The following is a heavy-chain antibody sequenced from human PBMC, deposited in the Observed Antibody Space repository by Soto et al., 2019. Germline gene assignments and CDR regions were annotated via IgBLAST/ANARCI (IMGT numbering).Heavy chain of an antibody. CDR1: GFSLSTTGVG. J-gene: IGHJ5*02. V-gene: IGHV2-5*02. D-gene: IGHD3-10*01. CDR2: IYWDDDK. CDR3: AQRLRDYGLGRERANYFDP. Sequence: QITLKESGPTLVRPTQTLTLTCTFSGFSLSTTGVGVGWIRQPPGKALEWLALIYWDDDKRYSPSLKSRLTITKDTSKNEVILTMTNMDPVDTATYYGAQRLRDYGLGRERANYFDPWGQETLVTVSS.